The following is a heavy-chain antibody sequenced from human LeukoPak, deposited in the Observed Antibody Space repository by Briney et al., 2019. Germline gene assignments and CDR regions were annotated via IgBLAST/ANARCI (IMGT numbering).Heavy chain of an antibody. J-gene: IGHJ6*03. D-gene: IGHD6-19*01. V-gene: IGHV3-30*02. CDR2: IRFDGSHQ. Sequence: PGGSLRLSCAASGFTFSSYGMHWVRQAPGKGLEWVAFIRFDGSHQSYGGFVKGRFTISRDNSKNTLYLQMNTLRAEDTAVYYCAKVGGIAVAGYYYMDVWGTGTTVTVSS. CDR1: GFTFSSYG. CDR3: AKVGGIAVAGYYYMDV.